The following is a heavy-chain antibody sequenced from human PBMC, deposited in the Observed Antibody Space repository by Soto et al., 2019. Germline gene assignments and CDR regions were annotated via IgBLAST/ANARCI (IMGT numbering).Heavy chain of an antibody. CDR3: ARGSSRWDY. J-gene: IGHJ4*02. D-gene: IGHD6-13*01. CDR1: GGSISSLY. CDR2: SYSGGRN. V-gene: IGHV4-4*07. Sequence: PSDTLSLTCTVSGGSISSLYWRWTREPAGKGLEWIGRSYSGGRNNYNPTLKSRVTMSVDTTKTQFSLRLSSVTAADTAMYYCARGSSRWDYWGQGTLVTVSS.